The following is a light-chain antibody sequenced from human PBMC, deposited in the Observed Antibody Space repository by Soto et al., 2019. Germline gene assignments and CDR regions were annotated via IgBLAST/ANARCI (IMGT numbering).Light chain of an antibody. CDR1: PSVTNY. CDR2: GAS. Sequence: EIVLTQSPATLSLSPGERATLSRRASPSVTNYLAWYQQKPGQAPRLLIYGASNRATGIPDRFSGSGSGTDFTLTISRLEPEDFAVYYCQQYGSSGTFGQGTKVEIK. CDR3: QQYGSSGT. J-gene: IGKJ1*01. V-gene: IGKV3-20*01.